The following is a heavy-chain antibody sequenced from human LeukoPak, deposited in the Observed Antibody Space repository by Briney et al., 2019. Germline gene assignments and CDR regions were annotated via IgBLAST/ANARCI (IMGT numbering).Heavy chain of an antibody. Sequence: GGSVNVSCKASGGTFSSYAISWVRQAPGQGLEWMGGIIPIFGTANYAQKFQGRVTITTDESTSTAYMELSSLRSEDTAVYYCARGDSSSWYLGYYYMDVWGKGTTVTVSS. J-gene: IGHJ6*03. D-gene: IGHD6-13*01. CDR1: GGTFSSYA. CDR3: ARGDSSSWYLGYYYMDV. CDR2: IIPIFGTA. V-gene: IGHV1-69*05.